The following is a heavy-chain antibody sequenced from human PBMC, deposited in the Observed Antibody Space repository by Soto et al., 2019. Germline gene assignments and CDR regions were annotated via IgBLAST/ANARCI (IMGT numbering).Heavy chain of an antibody. J-gene: IGHJ4*02. CDR1: GDSISNYY. V-gene: IGHV4-59*01. CDR3: ARVFGSRGSWSYFDY. Sequence: QVQLQESGPGLVKPSETLSLTCIVSGDSISNYYWTWIRQPPGKGLEWIGYIFYSGSTNYNPSLKSRVTMSGDTSKNQFSLKLSSVTAADTAVYYCARVFGSRGSWSYFDYWGQGTLVTVSS. D-gene: IGHD2-15*01. CDR2: IFYSGST.